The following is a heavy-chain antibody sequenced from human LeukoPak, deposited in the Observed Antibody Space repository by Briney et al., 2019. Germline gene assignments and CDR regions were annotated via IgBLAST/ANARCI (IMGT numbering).Heavy chain of an antibody. D-gene: IGHD4/OR15-4a*01. Sequence: GGSLRLSCVASGFTFSDYTMNWVRQAPGKGLEWVASISSSSYIDYADSLTGQFTISRDDAKNSLYLQMNSLRGEDTAVYYCAREKAPDYYFDYWGQGTLVTVSS. CDR1: GFTFSDYT. V-gene: IGHV3-21*06. J-gene: IGHJ4*02. CDR2: ISSSSYI. CDR3: AREKAPDYYFDY.